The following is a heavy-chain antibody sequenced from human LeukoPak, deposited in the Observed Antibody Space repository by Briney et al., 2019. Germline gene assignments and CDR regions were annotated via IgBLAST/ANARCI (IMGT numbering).Heavy chain of an antibody. Sequence: GGSLRLTCAASGFTFSTYGMHWVRQAPGKGLEYVSGIGPDGGTTYYAKSVKGRFTISRDNSKNMVYLQMGSLRADDMAVYYCARGAQLTDYWGQGTLVTVSS. CDR1: GFTFSTYG. D-gene: IGHD6-13*01. V-gene: IGHV3-64*01. CDR3: ARGAQLTDY. J-gene: IGHJ4*02. CDR2: IGPDGGTT.